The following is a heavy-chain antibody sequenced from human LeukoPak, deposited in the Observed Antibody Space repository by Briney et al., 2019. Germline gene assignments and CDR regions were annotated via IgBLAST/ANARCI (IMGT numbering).Heavy chain of an antibody. Sequence: GGSLRLSCAASGFGVSVNYMSWVRQAPGKGLEWVSVLYASGTTKYADSVKGRFTISRDTSDNTLNLQMNGLGAEDSAVYYCAAKGNGYTGIYVFAHWGQGTLVTVSS. CDR3: AAKGNGYTGIYVFAH. CDR1: GFGVSVNY. V-gene: IGHV3-66*01. CDR2: LYASGTT. D-gene: IGHD1-26*01. J-gene: IGHJ4*02.